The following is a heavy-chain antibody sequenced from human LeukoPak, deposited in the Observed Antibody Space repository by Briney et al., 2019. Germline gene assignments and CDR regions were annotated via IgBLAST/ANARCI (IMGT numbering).Heavy chain of an antibody. J-gene: IGHJ3*02. CDR2: ISSSSSYI. D-gene: IGHD2-2*01. CDR1: GFTFSSYS. Sequence: GGSLRLSCAASGFTFSSYSMNWVRQAPGKGLEWVSSISSSSSYIYYADSVKGRFTISRDNAKNSLYLQMNSLRAEDTAVYYCARGPSLWRTVGCSSTSCYYDAFDIWGQGTMVTVSS. CDR3: ARGPSLWRTVGCSSTSCYYDAFDI. V-gene: IGHV3-21*01.